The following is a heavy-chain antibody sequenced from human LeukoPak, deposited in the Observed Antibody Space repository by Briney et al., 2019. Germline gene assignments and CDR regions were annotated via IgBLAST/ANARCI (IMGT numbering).Heavy chain of an antibody. CDR2: VYYTGST. Sequence: PSETLSLTCTVSGGSVSSGNYYWSWIRQPPGKGLEWIGYVYYTGSTNYNPSLKSRVTISVDTSKNQFSLQLSSVTAADTAVYYCARGTMGDPWGQGTLVTVSS. D-gene: IGHD3-10*01. CDR1: GGSVSSGNYY. J-gene: IGHJ5*02. V-gene: IGHV4-61*01. CDR3: ARGTMGDP.